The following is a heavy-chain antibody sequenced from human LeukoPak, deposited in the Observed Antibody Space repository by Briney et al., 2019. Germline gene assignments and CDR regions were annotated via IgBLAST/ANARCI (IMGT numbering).Heavy chain of an antibody. J-gene: IGHJ4*02. V-gene: IGHV1-24*01. CDR2: FDPEDGET. Sequence: GASVKVSCKVSGYTLTELSMHWVRQAPGKGLECMGGFDPEDGETIYGQKFQGRVTMTEDTSTDTAYMELSSLRSEDTAAYYCATDLRGIAAAAPGSFDYWGQGTLVTVSS. CDR1: GYTLTELS. CDR3: ATDLRGIAAAAPGSFDY. D-gene: IGHD6-13*01.